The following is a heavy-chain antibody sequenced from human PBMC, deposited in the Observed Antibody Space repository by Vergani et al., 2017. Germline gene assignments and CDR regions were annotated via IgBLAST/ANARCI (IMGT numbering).Heavy chain of an antibody. D-gene: IGHD2-2*01. J-gene: IGHJ6*02. CDR3: ARRSCSITSCYRPPNYYYYGMDV. V-gene: IGHV3-48*01. Sequence: EVQLVESGGGLVQPGGSLRLSCAASGFTFSSYSMNWVRQAPGKGLEWVSYISSSSSTIYYADSVKGRFTISRDNAKNSLYLQMNSLRAEDTAVYYCARRSCSITSCYRPPNYYYYGMDVWGQGTTVTVSS. CDR2: ISSSSSTI. CDR1: GFTFSSYS.